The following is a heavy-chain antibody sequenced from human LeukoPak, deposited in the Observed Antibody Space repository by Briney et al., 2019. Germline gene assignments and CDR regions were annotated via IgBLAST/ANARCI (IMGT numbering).Heavy chain of an antibody. Sequence: PGGSLRLSCAASGFTFDDYTMHWVRQAPGKGLEWVSLISWDGDNTYYADSVKGRLTISRDSSKNSLYLQMNNLRDDDTAIYYCARHVGISFWGPGTLVTVSS. D-gene: IGHD7-27*01. CDR3: ARHVGISF. V-gene: IGHV3-43*01. J-gene: IGHJ4*02. CDR1: GFTFDDYT. CDR2: ISWDGDNT.